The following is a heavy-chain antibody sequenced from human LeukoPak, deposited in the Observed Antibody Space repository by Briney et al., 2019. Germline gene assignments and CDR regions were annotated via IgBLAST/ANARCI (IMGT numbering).Heavy chain of an antibody. J-gene: IGHJ3*02. V-gene: IGHV3-48*03. CDR3: AKEVADFDGFDI. CDR1: GFTFSSCE. D-gene: IGHD2-21*02. Sequence: PGGSLRLSCAASGFTFSSCELSWVRQAPTKGLEWVSYISRSGSITYYADSVKGRFTISRDNSKNTLYLQMNSLRADDTAVYYCAKEVADFDGFDIWGQGTMVTVSS. CDR2: ISRSGSIT.